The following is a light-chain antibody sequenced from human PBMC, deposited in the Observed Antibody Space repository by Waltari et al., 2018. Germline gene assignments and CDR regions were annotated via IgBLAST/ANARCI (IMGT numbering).Light chain of an antibody. J-gene: IGKJ3*01. CDR3: QQRQT. Sequence: ELVLTQSPATLSLSPGERATLSCRASQSVSSYLAWYQHKPGQAPRLLISDASNRATGIPARFSGSGSGTHFTLTISSLEPEDFAVYYCQQRQTFGPGTKVDIK. CDR2: DAS. CDR1: QSVSSY. V-gene: IGKV3-11*01.